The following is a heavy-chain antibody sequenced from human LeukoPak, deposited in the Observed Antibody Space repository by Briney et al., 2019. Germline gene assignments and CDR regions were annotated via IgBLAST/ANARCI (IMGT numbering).Heavy chain of an antibody. Sequence: GGSLRLSCAASRFTFSSYGMHWVRQAPGKGLEWVAVISYDGSNKYYADSEKGRFTISRDNSKNTLYLQMNSLRAEDTAVYYCANRHYDSSGYYAPPDYWGQGTLVTVSS. V-gene: IGHV3-30*18. D-gene: IGHD3-22*01. CDR3: ANRHYDSSGYYAPPDY. J-gene: IGHJ4*02. CDR2: ISYDGSNK. CDR1: RFTFSSYG.